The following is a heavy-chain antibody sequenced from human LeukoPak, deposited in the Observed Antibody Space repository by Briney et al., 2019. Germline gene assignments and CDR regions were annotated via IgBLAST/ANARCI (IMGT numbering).Heavy chain of an antibody. Sequence: PGGSLRLSCAASGFTFSSYGMRWVRQAPGKGLEWVAVIWYDGSNKYYADSLKGRFTISRDNDKNSLYLQMNSLRIEDTALYYCAKDRGYEVVFDPWGQGTLVAVSS. CDR2: IWYDGSNK. J-gene: IGHJ5*02. CDR1: GFTFSSYG. CDR3: AKDRGYEVVFDP. V-gene: IGHV3-33*03. D-gene: IGHD5-12*01.